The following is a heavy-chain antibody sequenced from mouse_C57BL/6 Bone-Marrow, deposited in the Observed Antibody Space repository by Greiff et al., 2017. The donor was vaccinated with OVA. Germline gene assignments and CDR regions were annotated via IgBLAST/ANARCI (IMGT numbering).Heavy chain of an antibody. D-gene: IGHD1-1*01. J-gene: IGHJ2*01. V-gene: IGHV5-12*01. CDR1: GFTFSDYY. Sequence: EVMLVESGGGLVQPGGSLKLSCAASGFTFSDYYMYWVRQTPEKRLEWVAYISNGGGSTYYPDTVKGRFTISRDNAKNTLYLQMSRLKSEDTAMYYCARQTVALYYFDYWGQGTTLTVSS. CDR3: ARQTVALYYFDY. CDR2: ISNGGGST.